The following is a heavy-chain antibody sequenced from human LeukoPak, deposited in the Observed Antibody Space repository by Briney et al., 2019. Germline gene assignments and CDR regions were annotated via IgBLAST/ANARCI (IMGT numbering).Heavy chain of an antibody. CDR1: GFTFSNYT. V-gene: IGHV3-21*01. CDR2: ISSSSSYI. D-gene: IGHD5-12*01. Sequence: GGSLRLSCAASGFTFSNYTMNWVRQAPGKGLEWVSSISSSSSYIHYADSVKGRFSISRDNAKNSLYLQMNSLRAEDTAVYYCARGSGYSGYDSEGYFDYWGQGTLVTVSS. CDR3: ARGSGYSGYDSEGYFDY. J-gene: IGHJ4*02.